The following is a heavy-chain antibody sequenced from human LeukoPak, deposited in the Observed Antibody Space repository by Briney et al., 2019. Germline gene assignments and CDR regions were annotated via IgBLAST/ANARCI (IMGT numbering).Heavy chain of an antibody. D-gene: IGHD3-10*01. CDR3: ARASGSSAVPFDY. Sequence: GASVKVSCKASGYTFTGYYLHWVRQAPGQGLEWMGWINPNTDDTNYAQKFQGRVTMTRDTSTSTLYMELSSLTSEDTAVYYCARASGSSAVPFDYWGQGTLVTVSS. CDR2: INPNTDDT. V-gene: IGHV1-2*02. J-gene: IGHJ4*02. CDR1: GYTFTGYY.